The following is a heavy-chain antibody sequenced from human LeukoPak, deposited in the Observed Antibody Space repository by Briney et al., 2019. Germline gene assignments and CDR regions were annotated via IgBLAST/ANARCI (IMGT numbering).Heavy chain of an antibody. J-gene: IGHJ4*02. D-gene: IGHD7-27*01. CDR2: ISGSGGSS. CDR3: VRDPGDY. V-gene: IGHV3-23*01. Sequence: GGSLRLSCGASGLSFSSSAMSWVRQAPGKGLEWVSAISGSGGSSYYADSVKGRFSISRDNAKSTLYLQMNGLRAEDTAVYYCVRDPGDYWGQGTLVTVSS. CDR1: GLSFSSSA.